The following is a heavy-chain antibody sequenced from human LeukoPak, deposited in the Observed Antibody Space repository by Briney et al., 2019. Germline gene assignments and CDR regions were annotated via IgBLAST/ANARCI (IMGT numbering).Heavy chain of an antibody. D-gene: IGHD6-13*01. J-gene: IGHJ5*02. CDR2: IKQDGSEK. Sequence: PGGSLRLSCAASGFTFSSYWMSWVRQAPGKGLEWVANIKQDGSEKYYVDSVKGRFTISRDNSKNTLYLQMNSLRAEDTAVYYCAGESRQLVYNWFDPWGQGTLVTVSS. V-gene: IGHV3-7*01. CDR1: GFTFSSYW. CDR3: AGESRQLVYNWFDP.